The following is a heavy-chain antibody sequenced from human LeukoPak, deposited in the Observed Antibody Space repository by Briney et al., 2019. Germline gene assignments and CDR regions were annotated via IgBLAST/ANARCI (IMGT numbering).Heavy chain of an antibody. Sequence: CGSLLLSCSASAFTFSSYAMSWVRQAPGKGREWVSAISGSGGSTYYADSVKGRFTISRDNSKNTLYLQMNSLRVENTAVYYCAKFTIFGVVTKGSYFDYWGQGTLVTVSS. CDR2: ISGSGGST. J-gene: IGHJ4*02. V-gene: IGHV3-23*01. CDR1: AFTFSSYA. CDR3: AKFTIFGVVTKGSYFDY. D-gene: IGHD3-3*01.